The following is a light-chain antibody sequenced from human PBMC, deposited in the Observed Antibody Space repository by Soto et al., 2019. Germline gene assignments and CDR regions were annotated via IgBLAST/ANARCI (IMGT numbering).Light chain of an antibody. CDR2: KAS. CDR3: QQYNSYST. CDR1: QSISSW. Sequence: DIQMTQSPSTLSASVGDRVTITCRASQSISSWLAWYQQKPGKAPKLLIYKASTLESGVPSRFSGSGSGTEFTLTINSLQPDDFSTYYSQQYNSYSTFGQGTKVEIK. V-gene: IGKV1-5*03. J-gene: IGKJ1*01.